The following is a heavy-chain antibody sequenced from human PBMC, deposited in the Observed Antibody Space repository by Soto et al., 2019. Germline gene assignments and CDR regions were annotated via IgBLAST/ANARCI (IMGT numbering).Heavy chain of an antibody. CDR1: EFTFSSYA. Sequence: LRLSCAASEFTFSSYAMSWVRQAPGKGLEWVSAISGSGGSTYYADSVKGRFTISRDNSKNTLYLQMNSLRAEDTAVYYCAKDLRAAGTGYYFDYWGQGTLVTVSS. V-gene: IGHV3-23*01. CDR2: ISGSGGST. CDR3: AKDLRAAGTGYYFDY. J-gene: IGHJ4*02. D-gene: IGHD6-13*01.